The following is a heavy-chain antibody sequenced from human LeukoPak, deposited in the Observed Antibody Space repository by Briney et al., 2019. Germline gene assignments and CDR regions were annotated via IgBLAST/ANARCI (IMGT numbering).Heavy chain of an antibody. CDR3: ARDIGLSGYDLLDY. J-gene: IGHJ4*02. V-gene: IGHV3-7*01. Sequence: GGSLRLSCAASGLTLSSYWMTWVRQAPGKGLEWVANIKLDGTEKYYVDSVKGRFTISRDNAKNSLDLQMNSLRVEDTAVYYCARDIGLSGYDLLDYWGQGTMVTVSS. CDR2: IKLDGTEK. CDR1: GLTLSSYW. D-gene: IGHD5-12*01.